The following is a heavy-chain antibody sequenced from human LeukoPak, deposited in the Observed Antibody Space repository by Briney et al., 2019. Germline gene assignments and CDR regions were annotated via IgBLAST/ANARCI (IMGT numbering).Heavy chain of an antibody. D-gene: IGHD5-24*01. J-gene: IGHJ1*01. CDR1: GFTFSSYW. V-gene: IGHV3-74*01. CDR2: INSDGSST. Sequence: QPGGSLRLSCAASGFTFSSYWMHWVRQAPGKGLVWVSRINSDGSSTSYADSVKGRFTISRDNSRNTLHLQMNSLRAEDTAVYYCAGRDGYNFFQHWGQGTLVTVSS. CDR3: AGRDGYNFFQH.